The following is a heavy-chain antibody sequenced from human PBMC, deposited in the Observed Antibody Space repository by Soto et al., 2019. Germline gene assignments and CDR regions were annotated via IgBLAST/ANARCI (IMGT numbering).Heavy chain of an antibody. V-gene: IGHV1-69*13. J-gene: IGHJ4*02. CDR3: ATHSSSWYPLNFDY. CDR1: GGTFSSYA. D-gene: IGHD6-13*01. CDR2: IIPIFGTA. Sequence: GASVKVSCKASGGTFSSYAISWVRQAPGQGLEWMGGIIPIFGTANYAQKFQGRVTITADESTSTAYMELSSLRSEDTAVYYCATHSSSWYPLNFDYWGQGTLVTVSS.